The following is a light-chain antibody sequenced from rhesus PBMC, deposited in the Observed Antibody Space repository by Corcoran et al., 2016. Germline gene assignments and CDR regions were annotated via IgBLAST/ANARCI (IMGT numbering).Light chain of an antibody. Sequence: DIVLTQSPASLAVSPGQRATITCRASESVSVFGINLIHWYQPKPGPPPKLLIYQATNTDTGVPARFSGRVSGTEFTLEMNPVEADDAADYDGLQSKNSPWTFGQGTKVEIK. CDR3: LQSKNSPWT. CDR1: ESVSVFGINL. J-gene: IGKJ1*01. V-gene: IGKV7-13*01. CDR2: QAT.